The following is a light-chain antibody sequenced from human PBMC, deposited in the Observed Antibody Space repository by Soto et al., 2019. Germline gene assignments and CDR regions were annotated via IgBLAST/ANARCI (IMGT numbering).Light chain of an antibody. CDR3: QQYNSYST. Sequence: DIQMTQSPSTMSASVEDRVTITCRASQSISSWLAWYQQKPGEAPKLLIYAASSLESGVPSRFSGSGSGTEFTLTISSLQPDDFATYYCQQYNSYSTFGQGTKVDIK. J-gene: IGKJ1*01. CDR1: QSISSW. V-gene: IGKV1-5*01. CDR2: AAS.